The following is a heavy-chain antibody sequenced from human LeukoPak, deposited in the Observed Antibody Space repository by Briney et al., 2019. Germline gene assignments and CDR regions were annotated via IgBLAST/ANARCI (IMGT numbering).Heavy chain of an antibody. CDR3: ARGIAAAGLIVESPYYFDY. CDR2: IYHSGST. CDR1: GGTISSYY. J-gene: IGHJ4*02. D-gene: IGHD6-13*01. V-gene: IGHV4-59*12. Sequence: SETLSLTCTVSGGTISSYYWSWIRQPPGKGLEWIGYIYHSGSTYYNPSLKSRVTISVDRSKNQFSLKLSSVTAADTAVYYCARGIAAAGLIVESPYYFDYWGQGTLVTVSS.